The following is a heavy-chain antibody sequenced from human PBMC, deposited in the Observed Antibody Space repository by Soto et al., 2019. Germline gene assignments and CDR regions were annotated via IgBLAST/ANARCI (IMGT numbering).Heavy chain of an antibody. CDR2: INPSLGRA. CDR1: GFSFTSNH. J-gene: IGHJ4*02. V-gene: IGHV1-46*01. Sequence: QVQLVQSGTEVKRPGASVKLSCKTSGFSFTSNHIHWLRQAPGQGLEWMGVINPSLGRANYAQKFQDRVAMTWDTSTTTVYMELSGLRSDDTAVSYCARAPYSSTSFFFDYWGQGALVTVSS. CDR3: ARAPYSSTSFFFDY. D-gene: IGHD6-6*01.